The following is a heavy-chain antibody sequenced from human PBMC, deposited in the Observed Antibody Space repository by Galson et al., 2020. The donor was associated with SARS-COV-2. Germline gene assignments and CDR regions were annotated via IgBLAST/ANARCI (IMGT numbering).Heavy chain of an antibody. V-gene: IGHV3-30*18. D-gene: IGHD3-10*01. CDR2: ISYDGSNK. CDR3: AKDSDWFGGFDY. Sequence: GESLKISCAASGFTFSSYGMHWVRQAPGKGLEWVAVISYDGSNKYYADSVKGRFTISRDNSKNTLYLQMNSLRAEDTAVYYCAKDSDWFGGFDYWGQGTLVTVSS. J-gene: IGHJ4*02. CDR1: GFTFSSYG.